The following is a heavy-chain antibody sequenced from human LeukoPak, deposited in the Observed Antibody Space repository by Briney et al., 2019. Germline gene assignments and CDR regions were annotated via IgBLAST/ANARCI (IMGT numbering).Heavy chain of an antibody. CDR3: ARLGFPTVTMNRDY. V-gene: IGHV4-39*07. CDR1: GGSISSSSYY. J-gene: IGHJ4*02. CDR2: IYYSGST. Sequence: KSSETLSLTCTVSGGSISSSSYYWGWIRQPPGKGLEWIGSIYYSGSTYYNPSLKSRVTISVDTSKNQFSLKLSSVTAADTAVYYCARLGFPTVTMNRDYWGQGTLVTVSS. D-gene: IGHD4-17*01.